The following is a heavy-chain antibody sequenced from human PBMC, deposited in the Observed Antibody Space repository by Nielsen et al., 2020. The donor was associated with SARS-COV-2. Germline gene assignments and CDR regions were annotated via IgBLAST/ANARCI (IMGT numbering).Heavy chain of an antibody. V-gene: IGHV3-30*04. Sequence: GESLKISCVGSGFSLSGYTMHWVRQAPGKGLEWVAVISFDGRYKSYADSLKARFTIARDNSKNTLYLHLSSPRADDTAVYYCAKDRGLVPVENWFDPWDQGTLVTVSS. CDR2: ISFDGRYK. CDR1: GFSLSGYT. J-gene: IGHJ5*02. CDR3: AKDRGLVPVENWFDP. D-gene: IGHD2-2*01.